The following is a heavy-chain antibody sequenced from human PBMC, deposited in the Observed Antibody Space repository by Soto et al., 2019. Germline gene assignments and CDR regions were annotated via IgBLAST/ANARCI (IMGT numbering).Heavy chain of an antibody. V-gene: IGHV1-18*01. Sequence: GASVKVSCKASGYTFTSYGISWVRQAPGQGLEWMGWISAYNGNTNYAQKLQGRVTMTTDTSTSTAYMELRSLRSDDTAVYYCARDSELALSDAFDIWGQGTMVTVSS. J-gene: IGHJ3*02. CDR1: GYTFTSYG. CDR3: ARDSELALSDAFDI. CDR2: ISAYNGNT. D-gene: IGHD6-13*01.